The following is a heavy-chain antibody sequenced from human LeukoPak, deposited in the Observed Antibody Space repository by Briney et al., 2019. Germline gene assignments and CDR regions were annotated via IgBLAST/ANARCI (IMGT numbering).Heavy chain of an antibody. CDR1: GFTFDDYA. J-gene: IGHJ5*02. Sequence: PGGSLRPSCAASGFTFDDYAMHWVRQAPGKGLEWVSLISGDGGSTYYADSVKGRFTISRDNSKNSLYLQMNSLRTEDTAVYYCAFSSRGFDPWGQGTLVTVSS. CDR2: ISGDGGST. V-gene: IGHV3-43*02. CDR3: AFSSRGFDP. D-gene: IGHD6-13*01.